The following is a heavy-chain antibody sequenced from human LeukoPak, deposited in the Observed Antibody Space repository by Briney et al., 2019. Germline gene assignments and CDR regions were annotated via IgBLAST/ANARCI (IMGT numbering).Heavy chain of an antibody. CDR2: ISSSSSYI. J-gene: IGHJ6*02. Sequence: GVSLRLSCAASGFTFSSYSMNWVRQAPGKGLEWVSSISSSSSYIYYADSVKGRFTISRDNAKNSLYLQMNSLRAEDTAIYYCARGRPDYYGPGTYYPYYYGLDVWGQGTTVTVS. V-gene: IGHV3-21*01. D-gene: IGHD3-10*01. CDR3: ARGRPDYYGPGTYYPYYYGLDV. CDR1: GFTFSSYS.